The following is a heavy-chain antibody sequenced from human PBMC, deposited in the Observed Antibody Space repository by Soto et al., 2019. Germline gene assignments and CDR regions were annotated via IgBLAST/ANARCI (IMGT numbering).Heavy chain of an antibody. CDR3: EKDDRGSYPSGRDV. D-gene: IGHD1-26*01. J-gene: IGHJ6*02. CDR1: GFTFDDYT. Sequence: GGSLRLSCAASGFTFDDYTMHWVRQAPGKGLEWVSLISWDGGSTYYADSVKGRFTISRDNSKNSLYLQMNSLRTEDTALYYWEKDDRGSYPSGRDVGGQGTTVTVS. CDR2: ISWDGGST. V-gene: IGHV3-43*01.